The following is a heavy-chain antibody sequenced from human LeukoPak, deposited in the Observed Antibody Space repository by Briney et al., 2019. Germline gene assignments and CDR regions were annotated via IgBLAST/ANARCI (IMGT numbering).Heavy chain of an antibody. CDR3: ASRQGGYSYAQRAFDY. Sequence: GGSLRLSCAASGLTFSSYAVTWVRQAPGKGLEWVSTISGSAGSTYYADSVKGRFTISRDNSKNTLYLQMNSLRAEDTAVYYCASRQGGYSYAQRAFDYWGQGTLVTVSS. V-gene: IGHV3-23*01. J-gene: IGHJ4*02. CDR2: ISGSAGST. CDR1: GLTFSSYA. D-gene: IGHD5-18*01.